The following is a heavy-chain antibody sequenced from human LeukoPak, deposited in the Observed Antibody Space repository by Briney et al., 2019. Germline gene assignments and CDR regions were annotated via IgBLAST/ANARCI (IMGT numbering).Heavy chain of an antibody. CDR1: GGTFSSYA. J-gene: IGHJ6*02. CDR2: INPSGGST. Sequence: ASVKVSCKASGGTFSSYAISWVRQAPGQGLEWMGIINPSGGSTSYAQKFQGRVTMTRDTSTSTVHMELRSLRSDDTAVYYCARHVVVPAAIFGGDGMDVWGQGTTVTVSS. CDR3: ARHVVVPAAIFGGDGMDV. D-gene: IGHD2-2*02. V-gene: IGHV1-46*01.